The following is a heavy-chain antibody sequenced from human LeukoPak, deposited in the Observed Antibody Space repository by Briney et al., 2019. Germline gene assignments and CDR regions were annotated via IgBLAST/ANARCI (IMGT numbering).Heavy chain of an antibody. Sequence: GGSLRLSCSASGFTFSSYAMSWVRQAPGKGLEWVSSVNDGGDNTYYADYLRSRFTVSRDNSRNTLWLQMNSLRAEDTAIYYCAKARGTTGWLPNFDYWGQGALVTVSS. J-gene: IGHJ4*02. D-gene: IGHD6-19*01. CDR1: GFTFSSYA. V-gene: IGHV3-23*01. CDR2: VNDGGDNT. CDR3: AKARGTTGWLPNFDY.